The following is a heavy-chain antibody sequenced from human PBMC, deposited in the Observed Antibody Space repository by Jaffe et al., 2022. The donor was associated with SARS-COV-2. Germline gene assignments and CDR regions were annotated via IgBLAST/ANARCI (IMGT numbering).Heavy chain of an antibody. J-gene: IGHJ6*02. D-gene: IGHD3-3*01. CDR2: ISSNGGST. CDR1: GFTFSSYA. V-gene: IGHV3-64D*09. Sequence: EVQLVESGGGLVQPGGSLRLSCSASGFTFSSYAMHWVRQAPGKGLEYVSAISSNGGSTYYADSVRGRFTISRDNSKNTLYLQMSSLRPEDTAVYYCVKAFPTYDFWSGYRKSPTGYYGMDVWGQGTTVTVSS. CDR3: VKAFPTYDFWSGYRKSPTGYYGMDV.